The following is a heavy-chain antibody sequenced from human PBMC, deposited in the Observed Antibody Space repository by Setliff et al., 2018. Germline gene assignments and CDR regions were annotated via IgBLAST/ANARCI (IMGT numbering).Heavy chain of an antibody. CDR2: LYTSGDT. V-gene: IGHV4-4*07. CDR3: ARDRVVVLAGRRGFYFDY. CDR1: GGSISSHY. D-gene: IGHD2-15*01. Sequence: SETLSLTCTVSGGSISSHYWTWIRQPAGKGLEWIGRLYTSGDTNYNPSLKSRVSMSLDTSKNQFSLKLSSVTAADTAVYYCARDRVVVLAGRRGFYFDYWGRGTLVTVSS. J-gene: IGHJ4*02.